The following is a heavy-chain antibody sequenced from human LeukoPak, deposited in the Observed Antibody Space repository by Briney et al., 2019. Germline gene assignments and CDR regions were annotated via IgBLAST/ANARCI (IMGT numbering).Heavy chain of an antibody. J-gene: IGHJ4*02. CDR2: ISYDGSNK. CDR3: ARVSGTGYCCSTSCLDFDY. CDR1: GFTFSSYA. Sequence: GGSLRLSCAASGFTFSSYAMHWVRQAPGKGLEWVAVISYDGSNKYYADSVKGRFTISRDNSKNTLYLQMNSLRAEDTAVYYCARVSGTGYCCSTSCLDFDYWGQGTLVTVSS. V-gene: IGHV3-30*01. D-gene: IGHD2-2*01.